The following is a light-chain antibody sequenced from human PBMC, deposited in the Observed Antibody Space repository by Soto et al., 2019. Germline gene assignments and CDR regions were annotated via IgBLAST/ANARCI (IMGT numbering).Light chain of an antibody. J-gene: IGLJ3*02. V-gene: IGLV2-14*01. Sequence: QSALTQPASVSGSPGQSITISCTGTSSDVGAYKYVSWYQQHPGKAPKLMIYEVSNRPSGVSNRFSGSKSGNTASLTISGLQADDEADYYCSSYTSSGTLRVFGGGTKLTVL. CDR2: EVS. CDR1: SSDVGAYKY. CDR3: SSYTSSGTLRV.